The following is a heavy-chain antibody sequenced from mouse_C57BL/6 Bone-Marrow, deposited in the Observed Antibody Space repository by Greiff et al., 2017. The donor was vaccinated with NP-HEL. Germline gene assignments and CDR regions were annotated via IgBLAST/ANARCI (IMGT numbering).Heavy chain of an antibody. Sequence: QVQLKQPGAELVKPGASVKLSCKASGYTFTNYWMHWVKQRPGRGLEWIGRIDPNSGGTKYNEKFKSKATLTVDKPSSTAYMQLSSLTSEDSAFYYCARYYYGSGYFDYWGQGTTLTVSS. CDR2: IDPNSGGT. CDR1: GYTFTNYW. D-gene: IGHD1-1*01. J-gene: IGHJ2*01. CDR3: ARYYYGSGYFDY. V-gene: IGHV1-72*01.